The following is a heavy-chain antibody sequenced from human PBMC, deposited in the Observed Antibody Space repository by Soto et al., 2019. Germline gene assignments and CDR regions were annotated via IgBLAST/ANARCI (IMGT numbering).Heavy chain of an antibody. Sequence: SSSLYLACAFSGDSVSSYDWSWFRQPPGKGLQWIGYVSNGGGTNYNPSLWGRVTISLDTSKNQFSLRLSSVTAGDTAVYFCARGSINVGAQVNDCWGQGTLVPVSS. CDR3: ARGSINVGAQVNDC. V-gene: IGHV4-59*02. CDR1: GDSVSSYD. J-gene: IGHJ4*02. CDR2: VSNGGGT. D-gene: IGHD1-26*01.